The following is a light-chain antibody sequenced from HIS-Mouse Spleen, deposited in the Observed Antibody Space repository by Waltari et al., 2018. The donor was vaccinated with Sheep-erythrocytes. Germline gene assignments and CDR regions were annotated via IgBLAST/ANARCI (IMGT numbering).Light chain of an antibody. CDR3: SSYAGSNKLV. J-gene: IGLJ2*01. CDR1: SSDVGGYNY. CDR2: EDS. Sequence: QSALTQPPSASGSPGQSVTISCTGTSSDVGGYNYVSWYQQHPGKAPQLMIYEDSKRPSGVPDRFSGSKSGNTASLTVSGLQAEDEADYYCSSYAGSNKLVFGGGTKLTVL. V-gene: IGLV2-8*01.